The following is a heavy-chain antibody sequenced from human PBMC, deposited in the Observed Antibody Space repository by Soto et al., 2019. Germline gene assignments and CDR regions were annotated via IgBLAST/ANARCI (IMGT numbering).Heavy chain of an antibody. CDR3: ARAVRDYDFRSGSYGPRFDF. Sequence: GSGPTLVNPTQTLTLTCTFSGFSFTRSGVGVGWIRQPPGRALEWLALIYCNDDKRYNPSLKSRFTITKDTSKNQVVLTMTNVDPVDTGTYYCARAVRDYDFRSGSYGPRFDFLGQGTLVTVSS. CDR1: GFSFTRSGVG. J-gene: IGHJ4*02. V-gene: IGHV2-5*01. D-gene: IGHD3-3*01. CDR2: IYCNDDK.